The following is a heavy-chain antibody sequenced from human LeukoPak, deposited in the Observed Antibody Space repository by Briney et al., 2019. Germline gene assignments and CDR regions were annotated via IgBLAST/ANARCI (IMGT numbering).Heavy chain of an antibody. V-gene: IGHV3-21*01. Sequence: GGSLRLSCAASGFTFSSYSMNWVRRAPGKGLEWVSSISSSSSYIYYADSVKGRFTISRDNAKNSLYLQMNSLGAEDTAVYYCARDDSSSWPFDYWGQGTLVTVSS. CDR3: ARDDSSSWPFDY. CDR2: ISSSSSYI. J-gene: IGHJ4*02. D-gene: IGHD6-13*01. CDR1: GFTFSSYS.